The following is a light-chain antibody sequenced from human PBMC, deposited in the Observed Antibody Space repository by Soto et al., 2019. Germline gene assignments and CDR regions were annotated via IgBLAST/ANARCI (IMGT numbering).Light chain of an antibody. CDR1: QSVSSN. CDR3: QQYNKWPLT. V-gene: IGKV3-15*01. Sequence: EIMMTQSPGTLSASPGERVTLSCRASQSVSSNLAWYQQKPGQAPRLLIYAVSTRATGIPARFSGSGSGTEFNLTISSLQSEDFSFYYCQQYNKWPLTLGQGTKVEIK. J-gene: IGKJ1*01. CDR2: AVS.